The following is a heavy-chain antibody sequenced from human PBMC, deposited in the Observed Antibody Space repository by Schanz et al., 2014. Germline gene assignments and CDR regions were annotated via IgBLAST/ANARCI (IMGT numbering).Heavy chain of an antibody. CDR3: AKSQGSSFDS. Sequence: EVQLLESGGGLVEPGGSLRLSCATSGFSLDIFGVSWVRQAPGKGLEWVSSFNDGGVNKYYADSVKGRFTISSDNSKSTLYLQMSSLRAEDTAVYYCAKSQGSSFDSWGQGTLVTVSS. J-gene: IGHJ4*02. CDR1: GFSLDIFG. V-gene: IGHV3-23*01. D-gene: IGHD6-13*01. CDR2: FNDGGVNK.